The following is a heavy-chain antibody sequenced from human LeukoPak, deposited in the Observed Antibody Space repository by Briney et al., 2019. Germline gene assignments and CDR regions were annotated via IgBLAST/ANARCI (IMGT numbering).Heavy chain of an antibody. J-gene: IGHJ3*01. D-gene: IGHD2-2*01. CDR1: GFTFSSYA. CDR3: ARVSCSSTSCPRRDALDV. CDR2: IYYSGST. Sequence: PGGSLRLSCAASGFTFSSYAMSWIRQPPGKGLEWIGYIYYSGSTNYSPSLKSRVTISVDTSKNQFSLNLTSVTTADTAVYYCARVSCSSTSCPRRDALDVWGQGTMVTVSS. V-gene: IGHV4-59*01.